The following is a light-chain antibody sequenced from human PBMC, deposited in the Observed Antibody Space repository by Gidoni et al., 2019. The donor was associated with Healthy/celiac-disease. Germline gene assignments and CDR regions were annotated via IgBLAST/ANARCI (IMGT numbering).Light chain of an antibody. CDR1: QSVLYSSNHKNY. CDR3: QQYYSTPYT. Sequence: DIVMTQSPDSLAVSLDERATINCKSSQSVLYSSNHKNYLAWYQQKPGQPPKLLIHWASTRESGVPDRFSGSGSGRDFTLTISSLQAEDVAVYYCQQYYSTPYTFGQGTKLEIK. V-gene: IGKV4-1*01. CDR2: WAS. J-gene: IGKJ2*01.